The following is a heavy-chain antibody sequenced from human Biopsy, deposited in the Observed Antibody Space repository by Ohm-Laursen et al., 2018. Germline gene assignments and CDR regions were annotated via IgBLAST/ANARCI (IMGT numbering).Heavy chain of an antibody. Sequence: GTLSLTCTVSGGSIISYYWNWIRQPAGKGLEWIGRIYSSGGTKYNPSLKSRVTMSVDTSKKQLSLKVRSVTAADTAVYYCARGEYSSLIFDHWGQGTLVTVSS. CDR2: IYSSGGT. D-gene: IGHD6-6*01. CDR1: GGSIISYY. V-gene: IGHV4-4*07. J-gene: IGHJ4*02. CDR3: ARGEYSSLIFDH.